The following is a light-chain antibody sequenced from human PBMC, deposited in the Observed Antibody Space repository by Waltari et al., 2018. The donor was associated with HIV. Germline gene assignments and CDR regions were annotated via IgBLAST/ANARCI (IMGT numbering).Light chain of an antibody. CDR3: SAWDRSLSAVV. CDR2: RDN. Sequence: QAGLTQPPSVSKGLRQTATLTCTGNSDNVGNQGATWLQQHQGHPPKLLFYRDNKRPSGISERFSASRSGNTASLTSTGLQPEDEADYICSAWDRSLSAVVFGGGTTLIVL. CDR1: SDNVGNQG. J-gene: IGLJ2*01. V-gene: IGLV10-54*04.